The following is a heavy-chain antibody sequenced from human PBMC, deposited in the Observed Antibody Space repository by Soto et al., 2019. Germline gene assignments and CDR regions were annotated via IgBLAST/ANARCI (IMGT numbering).Heavy chain of an antibody. CDR2: IYYSGST. J-gene: IGHJ4*02. CDR1: GGSISGGDYY. Sequence: SETLSLTCTVSGGSISGGDYYWSWIRQPPGKGLEWIGYIYYSGSTYYNPSLKSRVTISVDTSKNQFSLKLSSVTAADTAVYYCARVKGEWLSAYYFDYWGQGTLVTVSS. CDR3: ARVKGEWLSAYYFDY. D-gene: IGHD3-3*01. V-gene: IGHV4-30-4*01.